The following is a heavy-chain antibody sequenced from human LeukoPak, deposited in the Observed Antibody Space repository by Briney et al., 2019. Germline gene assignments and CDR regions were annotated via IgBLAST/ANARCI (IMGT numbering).Heavy chain of an antibody. V-gene: IGHV4-39*07. CDR3: AREIVVRGWYRGKKNWFDP. CDR2: IYYSGIT. J-gene: IGHJ5*02. CDR1: GGSISSNNYY. Sequence: PSETLSLTCTVSGGSISSNNYYWGWIRQPPGKGLEWIASIYYSGITYYNPSLKGRVTISVDTSKNQFSLKLSSVTAADTAVYYCAREIVVRGWYRGKKNWFDPWGQGTLVTVSS. D-gene: IGHD6-19*01.